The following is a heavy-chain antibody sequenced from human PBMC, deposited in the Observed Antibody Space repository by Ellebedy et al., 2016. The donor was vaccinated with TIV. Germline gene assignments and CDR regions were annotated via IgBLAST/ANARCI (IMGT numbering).Heavy chain of an antibody. CDR3: ARGDIVATMGYYYYGMDV. V-gene: IGHV1-69*13. CDR2: IIPIFGTA. Sequence: SVKVSXXASGYTFTSYGISWVRQAPGQGLEWMGGIIPIFGTANYAQKFQGRVTITADESTSTAYMELSSLRSEDTAVYYCARGDIVATMGYYYYGMDVWGQGTTVTVSS. CDR1: GYTFTSYG. D-gene: IGHD5-12*01. J-gene: IGHJ6*02.